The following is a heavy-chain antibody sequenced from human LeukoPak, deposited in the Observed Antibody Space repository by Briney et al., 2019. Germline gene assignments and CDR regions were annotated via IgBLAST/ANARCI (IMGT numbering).Heavy chain of an antibody. J-gene: IGHJ4*02. Sequence: GSLRLSCAASGFTFTNYWIHWVRQGPGKGLVWVSRINSDGSITHYADSVKGRFTISRDNAKNTVYLQMNSLRAEDTAVYYCVRLLDRDYWGQGTLVTVSS. CDR1: GFTFTNYW. V-gene: IGHV3-74*01. CDR2: INSDGSIT. CDR3: VRLLDRDY. D-gene: IGHD2-15*01.